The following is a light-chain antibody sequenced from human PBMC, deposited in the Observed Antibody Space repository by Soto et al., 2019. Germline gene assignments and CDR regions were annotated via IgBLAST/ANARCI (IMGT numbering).Light chain of an antibody. Sequence: ETVMTQSPATLSVSPGERPTLSCRASQSVSSNLAWYQQKPGQAPRLLIYDASTRATGIPARFSGSGSGTEFTLTISSLQSEDFAVYYCQQYNTWPLTFGHVTKVDI. CDR2: DAS. V-gene: IGKV3-15*01. CDR3: QQYNTWPLT. CDR1: QSVSSN. J-gene: IGKJ3*01.